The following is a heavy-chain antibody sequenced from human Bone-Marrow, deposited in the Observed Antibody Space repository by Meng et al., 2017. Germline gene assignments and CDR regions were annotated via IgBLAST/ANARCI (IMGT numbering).Heavy chain of an antibody. J-gene: IGHJ4*02. Sequence: VLVCGAGGGLVQPGRSLVLACAASGFTFSSYALSWVRQAPGRGLVWVSFISISGDRTYYEDSVKGRFTISRDNSKNTLYLQMNSLRAEDTAVYYCAKDRAPDSGYDLDYWGQGTLVTVSS. CDR3: AKDRAPDSGYDLDY. V-gene: IGHV3-23*01. CDR1: GFTFSSYA. D-gene: IGHD5-12*01. CDR2: ISISGDRT.